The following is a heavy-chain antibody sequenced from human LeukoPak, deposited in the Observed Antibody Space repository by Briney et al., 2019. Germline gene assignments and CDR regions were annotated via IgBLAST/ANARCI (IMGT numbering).Heavy chain of an antibody. CDR3: AKGDYYDSSSYADY. V-gene: IGHV3-23*01. CDR2: ISGSGGST. CDR1: GFTFSNYD. D-gene: IGHD3-22*01. Sequence: GGSLRLSCAASGFTFSNYDMSWVRQAPGKGLEWVSVISGSGGSTYYADSVKGRFTISRDNSKNTLYLQMNSLRAEDTAVYYCAKGDYYDSSSYADYWGQGTLVTVSS. J-gene: IGHJ4*02.